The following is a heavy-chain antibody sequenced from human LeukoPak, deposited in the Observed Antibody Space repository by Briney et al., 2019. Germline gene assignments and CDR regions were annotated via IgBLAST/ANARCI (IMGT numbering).Heavy chain of an antibody. CDR2: ISAYNGNT. J-gene: IGHJ3*02. Sequence: ASVKVSCKASGYTFSSYGISWVRQAAGQGLEWMGWISAYNGNTNYAQKLQGRVTMTTDTSTSTAYMELRSLRSDDTAVYYCARAFRSAMIVVVLDAFDIWGQGTMVTVSS. D-gene: IGHD3-22*01. CDR1: GYTFSSYG. CDR3: ARAFRSAMIVVVLDAFDI. V-gene: IGHV1-18*01.